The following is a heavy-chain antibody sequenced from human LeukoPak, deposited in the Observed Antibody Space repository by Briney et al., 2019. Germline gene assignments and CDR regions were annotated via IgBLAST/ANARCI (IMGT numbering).Heavy chain of an antibody. Sequence: GGSLRLSCAASGFTFSSYSMNWVRQAPGKGLEWVSYISSSSSTIYYADSVKGRFTISRDNAKNSLYLQMNSLRAEDTAVYYCASLGAITGTRFDYWGQGTLVTVSS. D-gene: IGHD1-7*01. J-gene: IGHJ4*02. CDR1: GFTFSSYS. V-gene: IGHV3-48*01. CDR2: ISSSSSTI. CDR3: ASLGAITGTRFDY.